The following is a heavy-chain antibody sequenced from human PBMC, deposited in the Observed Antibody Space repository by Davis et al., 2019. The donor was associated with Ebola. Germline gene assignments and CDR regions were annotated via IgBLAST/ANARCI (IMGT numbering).Heavy chain of an antibody. V-gene: IGHV1-18*01. Sequence: ASVKVSCKASGYTFKNSAISWVRQAPGQGLEWMGWISAYNGNTAYAQILQGRVTMTTDTSTGTAYMELRSLRSDDTAVYYCARRGIQLWLHPDYWGQGTLVTVSS. CDR1: GYTFKNSA. CDR2: ISAYNGNT. J-gene: IGHJ4*02. CDR3: ARRGIQLWLHPDY. D-gene: IGHD5-18*01.